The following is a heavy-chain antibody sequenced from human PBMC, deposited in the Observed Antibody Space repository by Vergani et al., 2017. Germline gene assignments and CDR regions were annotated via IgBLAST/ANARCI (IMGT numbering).Heavy chain of an antibody. CDR1: GGSFSGYY. D-gene: IGHD6-13*01. V-gene: IGHV4-34*01. CDR3: ARGPRGQLGRFDY. CDR2: INHSGST. J-gene: IGHJ4*02. Sequence: QVQLQQWGAGLLKPSETLSLTCAVYGGSFSGYYWSWIRQPPGKGLEWIGEINHSGSTNYNPSLKSRVNISVDTSKNQFSLKLSSVTAADTAVYFCARGPRGQLGRFDYWGQGTLVTVSS.